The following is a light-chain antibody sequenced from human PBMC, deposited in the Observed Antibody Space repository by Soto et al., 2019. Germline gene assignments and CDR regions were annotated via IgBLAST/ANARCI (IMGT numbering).Light chain of an antibody. CDR2: GAS. V-gene: IGKV3-15*01. Sequence: EIVMTQSPATLSVSPGDGTTLSCRTSRIVSSNLAWYQQKPGQAPRLLIYGASTRATGIPARFSGSGSGTEFTLTISTLQSEDFAVYYCQQYNNWPWTFGQGTKVEIK. J-gene: IGKJ1*01. CDR3: QQYNNWPWT. CDR1: RIVSSN.